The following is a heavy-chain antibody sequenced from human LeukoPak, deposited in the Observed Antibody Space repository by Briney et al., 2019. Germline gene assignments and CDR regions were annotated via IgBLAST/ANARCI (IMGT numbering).Heavy chain of an antibody. Sequence: PGGSRRLSCEASGFSLTPYVMHWVRQAPGKGLMWVSRISHDGTVTSYADSVRGRFTVSRDNARNMLFLQMNSLSAEDTAVYYRARDLNLVFFDVWGRGTLVTVSS. CDR1: GFSLTPYV. D-gene: IGHD3-10*01. J-gene: IGHJ2*01. V-gene: IGHV3-74*01. CDR3: ARDLNLVFFDV. CDR2: ISHDGTVT.